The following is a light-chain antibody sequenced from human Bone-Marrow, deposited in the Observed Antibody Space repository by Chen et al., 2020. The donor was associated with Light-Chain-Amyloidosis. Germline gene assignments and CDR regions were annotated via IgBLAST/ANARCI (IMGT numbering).Light chain of an antibody. CDR3: QTADSSGSHV. Sequence: YALTQPPSVSVSPGQTARITCFGDVLPKQYAYWYQPKPGQAPLLGIYEDSERLSGIPDRFSGSSSGTTVTLTISGVQAEDEADYYCQTADSSGSHVFGTGTKVTVL. J-gene: IGLJ1*01. CDR1: VLPKQY. CDR2: EDS. V-gene: IGLV3-25*03.